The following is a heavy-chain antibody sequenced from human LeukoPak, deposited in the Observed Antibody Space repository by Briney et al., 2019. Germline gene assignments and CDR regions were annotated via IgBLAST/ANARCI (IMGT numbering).Heavy chain of an antibody. J-gene: IGHJ4*02. V-gene: IGHV3-74*01. Sequence: GGSLRLSCAASGFTFSTYWMHWVRQAPGKGLVWVSHIKSDGSSTSYADSVKGRFTISRDNAKNTLYLQMNSLRAEDTAVYFCARDRGYTQDYWGQGTLVTVSS. CDR3: ARDRGYTQDY. CDR1: GFTFSTYW. D-gene: IGHD5-12*01. CDR2: IKSDGSST.